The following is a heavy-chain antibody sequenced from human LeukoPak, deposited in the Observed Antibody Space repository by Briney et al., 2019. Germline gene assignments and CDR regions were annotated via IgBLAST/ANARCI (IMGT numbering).Heavy chain of an antibody. Sequence: QAGGSLRLSCAASGFTFSSYAMHWVRQAPGKGLEWVAVISYDGSNKYYADSVKGRFTISRDNSKNTLYLQMNSLRAEDTAVYYCARGSYYYDSSGHDYWGQGTLVTVSS. CDR1: GFTFSSYA. V-gene: IGHV3-30-3*01. D-gene: IGHD3-22*01. J-gene: IGHJ4*02. CDR3: ARGSYYYDSSGHDY. CDR2: ISYDGSNK.